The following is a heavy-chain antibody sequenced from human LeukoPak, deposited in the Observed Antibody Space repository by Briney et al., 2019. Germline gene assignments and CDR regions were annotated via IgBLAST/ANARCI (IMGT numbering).Heavy chain of an antibody. Sequence: SETLSLTCTVSGGSISSSSYYWGWIRQPPGKGLEWIGSIYYSGSTYYNPSLKSRVTISVDTSKNQFSLKLSPVTAADTAVYYCARQKYYYDSSSYYYVWFFDYWGQGTLVTVSS. CDR2: IYYSGST. D-gene: IGHD3-22*01. CDR3: ARQKYYYDSSSYYYVWFFDY. CDR1: GGSISSSSYY. J-gene: IGHJ4*02. V-gene: IGHV4-39*01.